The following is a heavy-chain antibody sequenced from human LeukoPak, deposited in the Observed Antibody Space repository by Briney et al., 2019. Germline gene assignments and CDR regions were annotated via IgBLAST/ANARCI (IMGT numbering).Heavy chain of an antibody. J-gene: IGHJ4*02. Sequence: ASVKISCKASGYTFTGYYMHWVRQAPGQGLEWMGWINPNSGGTNYAQKFQGRVTMTRDTSISTAYMELSRLRSDDTAVYYCARVGPAYYFYFDYWGQGTLVTVSS. V-gene: IGHV1-2*02. D-gene: IGHD2/OR15-2a*01. CDR1: GYTFTGYY. CDR2: INPNSGGT. CDR3: ARVGPAYYFYFDY.